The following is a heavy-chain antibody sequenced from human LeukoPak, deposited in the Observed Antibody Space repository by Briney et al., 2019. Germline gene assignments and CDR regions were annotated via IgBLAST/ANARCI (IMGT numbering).Heavy chain of an antibody. CDR2: ISGSGGNT. CDR3: AKDLTYGEYAGGDAFDI. D-gene: IGHD4-17*01. V-gene: IGHV3-23*01. CDR1: GFIFTNYA. J-gene: IGHJ3*02. Sequence: GGSLRLSCAASGFIFTNYAMSWVRQAPGKGLEWVSAISGSGGNTYYADSVKGRFTISRDNSKNTLYLQMNSLRAEDTAVYYCAKDLTYGEYAGGDAFDIWGQGTMVTVSS.